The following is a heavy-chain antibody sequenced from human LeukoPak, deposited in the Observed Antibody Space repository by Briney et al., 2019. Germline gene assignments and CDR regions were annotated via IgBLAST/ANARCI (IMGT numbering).Heavy chain of an antibody. D-gene: IGHD3-3*02. J-gene: IGHJ6*03. CDR3: ASGRTIFYYYMDV. CDR1: GYTFTSHF. Sequence: ASVKVSCKASGYTFTSHFMHWVRQAPGQGLEWMGWINPKRGDTNYAQKFQGRVTMTRDTSISTVYMELSRLRSGDTAVYYCASGRTIFYYYMDVWGKGTTVTISS. V-gene: IGHV1-2*02. CDR2: INPKRGDT.